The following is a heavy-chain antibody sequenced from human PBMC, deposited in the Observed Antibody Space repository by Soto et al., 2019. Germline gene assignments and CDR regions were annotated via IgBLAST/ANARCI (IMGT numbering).Heavy chain of an antibody. CDR2: ISAYNANT. Sequence: GASVKVSCKASGYTFTRYGINWVRQATGQGLEWMGWISAYNANTNYAQKLQGRVTMTTDTFASTAYMELRSLRSDDTAVYYCARGVAGPLHWFDPWGQGTLVTVSS. CDR1: GYTFTRYG. J-gene: IGHJ5*02. V-gene: IGHV1-18*01. D-gene: IGHD6-19*01. CDR3: ARGVAGPLHWFDP.